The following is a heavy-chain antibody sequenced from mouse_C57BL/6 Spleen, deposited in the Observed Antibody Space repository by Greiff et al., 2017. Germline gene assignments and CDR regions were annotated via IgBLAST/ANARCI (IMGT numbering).Heavy chain of an antibody. D-gene: IGHD1-1*01. CDR3: ARSLNYYYGSSSYWYFDV. J-gene: IGHJ1*03. CDR2: IDPSDSET. Sequence: QVQLQQPGAELVRPGSSVKLSCKASGYTFTSYWMHWVKQRPIQGLEWIGNIDPSDSETHYNQKFKDKATLTVDKSSSTAYMQLSSLTSEDSAVYYCARSLNYYYGSSSYWYFDVWGTGTTVTVSS. CDR1: GYTFTSYW. V-gene: IGHV1-52*01.